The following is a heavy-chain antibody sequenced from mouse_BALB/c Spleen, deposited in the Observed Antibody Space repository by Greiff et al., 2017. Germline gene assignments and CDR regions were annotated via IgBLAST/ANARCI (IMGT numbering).Heavy chain of an antibody. V-gene: IGHV1S12*01. D-gene: IGHD1-1*02. CDR1: GYTFTSYY. CDR2: IYPRDGST. Sequence: VQLQQSGPELVKPGASVKISCKASGYTFTSYYIHWVKQRPGQGLEWIGYIYPRDGSTNYNEKFKGKATLTADTSSSTAYMQLSSLTSEDSAVYFCARGGNYFDYWGQGTTLTVSS. J-gene: IGHJ2*01. CDR3: ARGGNYFDY.